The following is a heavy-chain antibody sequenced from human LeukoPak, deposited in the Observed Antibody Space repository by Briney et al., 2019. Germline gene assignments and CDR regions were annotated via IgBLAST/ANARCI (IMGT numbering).Heavy chain of an antibody. V-gene: IGHV1-18*01. CDR3: AGEGYCSSTSCFYYYYYCMDV. CDR1: GYTFTIYG. D-gene: IGHD2-2*01. CDR2: ISAYNGNT. Sequence: GASVKLSCKASGYTFTIYGISWVRQAPGQGLEWMGWISAYNGNTNYAQKLQGRVTMTTHTSTSTAYAEPRSLRSDDTAVYYCAGEGYCSSTSCFYYYYYCMDVWGQGTTVTVSS. J-gene: IGHJ6*02.